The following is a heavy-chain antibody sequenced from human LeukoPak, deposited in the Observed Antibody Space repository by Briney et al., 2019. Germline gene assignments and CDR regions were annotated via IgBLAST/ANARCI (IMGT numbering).Heavy chain of an antibody. CDR3: VKERDAYYDY. J-gene: IGHJ4*02. CDR1: GFTFSSYA. Sequence: GGSLRLSCAASGFTFSSYAMSWVRQAPGKGLEYVSAISSNGGSTYNADSVKGRFIISRDNSKNTLYLQMGSLRAEDTAVYYCVKERDAYYDYWGQGTLVTVSS. CDR2: ISSNGGST. D-gene: IGHD2-2*01. V-gene: IGHV3-64D*06.